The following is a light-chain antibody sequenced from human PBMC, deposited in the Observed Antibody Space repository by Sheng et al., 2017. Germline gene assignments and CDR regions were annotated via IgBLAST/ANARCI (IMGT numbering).Light chain of an antibody. CDR2: DAS. J-gene: IGKJ4*01. Sequence: EIVLTQSPATLSLSPGERATLSCRASQSVSNFLAWYQQKPGQAPRLLISDASTRATGIPARFGGSGSGTDFTLTISSLQSEDFAVYYCHQYNNWRPLTFGGGTKVEIK. CDR1: QSVSNF. V-gene: IGKV3-15*01. CDR3: HQYNNWRPLT.